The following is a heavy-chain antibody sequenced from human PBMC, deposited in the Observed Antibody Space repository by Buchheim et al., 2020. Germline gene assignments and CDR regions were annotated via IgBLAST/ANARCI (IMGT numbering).Heavy chain of an antibody. V-gene: IGHV1-18*04. CDR2: SSSHNGSP. CDR3: ARDTRGPIFGVVKGFDY. CDR1: GYTLSSYG. D-gene: IGHD3-3*01. J-gene: IGHJ4*02. Sequence: QVQLVQSGREVKKPGASVKVSCKASGYTLSSYGLAWVRQAPGQGPEWMGWSSSHNGSPKYAQKFQGRVTMTTDTSTKTAYLELRSLRSDDTAVYYCARDTRGPIFGVVKGFDYWGQGTL.